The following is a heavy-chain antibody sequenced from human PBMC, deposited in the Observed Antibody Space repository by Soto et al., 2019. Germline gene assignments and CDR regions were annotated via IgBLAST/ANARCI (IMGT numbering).Heavy chain of an antibody. V-gene: IGHV3-30-3*01. J-gene: IGHJ6*02. Sequence: AGGSLRLSCAASGFTFSSYAMHWVRQAPGTGLEWVAVISYDGSNKYYADSVKGRFTISRDNSKNTLYLQMNSLRAEDTAVYYCARSSYYYDSSGYPRYYYGMDVWGQGTTVTVSS. CDR1: GFTFSSYA. CDR2: ISYDGSNK. CDR3: ARSSYYYDSSGYPRYYYGMDV. D-gene: IGHD3-22*01.